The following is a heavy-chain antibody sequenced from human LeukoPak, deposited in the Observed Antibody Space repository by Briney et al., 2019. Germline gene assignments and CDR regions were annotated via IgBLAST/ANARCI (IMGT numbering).Heavy chain of an antibody. CDR3: ARTRDYYDSSGGFDY. J-gene: IGHJ4*02. CDR1: GGTFSSYA. CDR2: IIPIFGTA. V-gene: IGHV1-69*13. Sequence: SVKVSCKASGGTFSSYAISWVRQAPGQGLEWMGGIIPIFGTANYAQKFQGRVTITADESMSTAYMELSSLRSEDTAVYYCARTRDYYDSSGGFDYWGQGTLVTVSS. D-gene: IGHD3-22*01.